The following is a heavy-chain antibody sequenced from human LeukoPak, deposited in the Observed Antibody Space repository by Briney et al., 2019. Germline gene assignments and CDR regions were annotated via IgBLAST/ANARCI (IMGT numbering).Heavy chain of an antibody. CDR3: ARVDIAAAGTVGWFDP. Sequence: ASVKVSCKASGYTFTSYDINWVRQATGQGLEWMGWMNPNSGNTGYAQKFQGRVTTTRNTSISTAYMELSSLRSEDTAVYYCARVDIAAAGTVGWFDPWGQGTLVTVSS. V-gene: IGHV1-8*01. D-gene: IGHD6-13*01. CDR1: GYTFTSYD. CDR2: MNPNSGNT. J-gene: IGHJ5*02.